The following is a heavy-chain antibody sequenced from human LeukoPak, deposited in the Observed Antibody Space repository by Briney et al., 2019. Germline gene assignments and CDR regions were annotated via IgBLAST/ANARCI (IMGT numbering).Heavy chain of an antibody. CDR1: GYSFTSYA. D-gene: IGHD2-2*02. CDR3: ATQGGASCSTSSCYNY. Sequence: ASVKVSCKTSGYSFTSYALNWVRQAPGQGLEWMGTINTNTGNPRYAQGFTGRFVFSSDTSVSTAYLQINSLKTEDTATYYCATQGGASCSTSSCYNYWGQGTLVTVSS. J-gene: IGHJ4*02. CDR2: INTNTGNP. V-gene: IGHV7-4-1*02.